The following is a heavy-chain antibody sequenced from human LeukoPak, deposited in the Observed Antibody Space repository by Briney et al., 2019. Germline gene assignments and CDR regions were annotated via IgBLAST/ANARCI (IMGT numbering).Heavy chain of an antibody. D-gene: IGHD3-22*01. CDR2: IWYDGSNK. Sequence: PGRSLRLSCAASGFTFSSYGMHWVRQAPGKGLEWVAVIWYDGSNKYYADSVKGRFTISRDNSKNTLYLQMNSLRAEDTAVYYCAKDGLNYYDSSGYYYVFDIWGQGTMVTVSS. CDR3: AKDGLNYYDSSGYYYVFDI. CDR1: GFTFSSYG. J-gene: IGHJ3*02. V-gene: IGHV3-33*06.